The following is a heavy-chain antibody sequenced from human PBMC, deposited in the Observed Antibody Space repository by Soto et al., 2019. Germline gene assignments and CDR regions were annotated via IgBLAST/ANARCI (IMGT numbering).Heavy chain of an antibody. J-gene: IGHJ4*02. V-gene: IGHV4-31*03. CDR2: IYYSGST. CDR1: GGSISSGGYT. Sequence: QVQLQKPAPGLVKPSQTLSLTCTFLGGSISSGGYTWSWFRQHPGKGLGWIGYIYYSGSTYYNPSLKSRVTISVDTSKNQFSLKLSSVTAADTAVYYCARVGRSIAAAGTHFDYWGQGTLVTVSS. D-gene: IGHD6-13*01. CDR3: ARVGRSIAAAGTHFDY.